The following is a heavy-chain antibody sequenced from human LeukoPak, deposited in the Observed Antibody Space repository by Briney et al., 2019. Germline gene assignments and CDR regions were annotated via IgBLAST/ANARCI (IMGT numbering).Heavy chain of an antibody. D-gene: IGHD1-14*01. V-gene: IGHV4-4*07. CDR1: GDSITSYS. Sequence: SETLSLTCSVSGDSITSYSWSWIRQPAGKGLEWIGRVYASGTTNYNPSLEGRVTISMDKFQNQFSLTLRSVTAADTAVYYCARDRSRKFVGWFDPWGQGVLVTVSS. CDR3: ARDRSRKFVGWFDP. CDR2: VYASGTT. J-gene: IGHJ5*02.